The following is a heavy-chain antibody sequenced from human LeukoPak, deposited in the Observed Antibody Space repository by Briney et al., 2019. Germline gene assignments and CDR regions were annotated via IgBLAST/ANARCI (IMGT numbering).Heavy chain of an antibody. CDR2: INQDGSEK. J-gene: IGHJ4*02. D-gene: IGHD6-13*01. V-gene: IGHV3-7*01. CDR3: ARDGLPAAGDY. CDR1: GFTFSSYW. Sequence: GGSLRLSCAASGFTFSSYWMTWVRQAPGKGLDWVANINQDGSEKYYVDSVKGRFTISRDNAKNPLYLQMSSLRAEDTAVYYCARDGLPAAGDYWGQGTLVTVSS.